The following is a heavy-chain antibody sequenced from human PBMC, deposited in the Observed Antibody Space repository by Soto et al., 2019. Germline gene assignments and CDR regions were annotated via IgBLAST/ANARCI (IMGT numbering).Heavy chain of an antibody. D-gene: IGHD2-15*01. CDR1: GFTFSSYW. J-gene: IGHJ6*02. CDR3: ARDRVVVVAAIGENYYYYYGMDV. Sequence: GGSLRLSCAASGFTFSSYWMSWVRQAPGKGLEWVANIKQDGSEKYYVDSVKGRFTISRDNAKNSLYLQMNSLRAEDTAVYYCARDRVVVVAAIGENYYYYYGMDVWGQGTTVTVSS. CDR2: IKQDGSEK. V-gene: IGHV3-7*05.